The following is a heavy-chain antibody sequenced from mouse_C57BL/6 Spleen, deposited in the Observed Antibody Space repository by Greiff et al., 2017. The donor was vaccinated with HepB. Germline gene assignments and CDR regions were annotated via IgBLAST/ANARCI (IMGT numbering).Heavy chain of an antibody. CDR1: GYTFTSYW. CDR3: ARNLYGTWFAY. V-gene: IGHV1-69*01. CDR2: IDPSDSYT. D-gene: IGHD1-1*01. Sequence: QVQLQQPGAELVMPGASVKLSCKASGYTFTSYWMHWVKQRPGQGLEWIGEIDPSDSYTNYNQKFKGKSTLTVYKSSSTAYMQLSSLTSEDSAVYYCARNLYGTWFAYGGQGTLVTVSA. J-gene: IGHJ3*01.